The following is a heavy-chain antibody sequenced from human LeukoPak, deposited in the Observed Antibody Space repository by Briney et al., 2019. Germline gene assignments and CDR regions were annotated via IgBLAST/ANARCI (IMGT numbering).Heavy chain of an antibody. CDR3: ARHPRVSYDNRGGGY. J-gene: IGHJ4*02. V-gene: IGHV3-48*04. Sequence: GGSLRLSCAASGLMFSTFSMNWVRQAPGKGREWVSFISTRSSTIYYADSVKGRFTISRDNANNSLYLQMSSLRAEDTAVYYCARHPRVSYDNRGGGYWGQGTLVTVSS. D-gene: IGHD3-22*01. CDR1: GLMFSTFS. CDR2: ISTRSSTI.